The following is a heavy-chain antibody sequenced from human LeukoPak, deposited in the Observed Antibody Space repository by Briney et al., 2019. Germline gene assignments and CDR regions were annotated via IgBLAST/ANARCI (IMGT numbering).Heavy chain of an antibody. D-gene: IGHD3-3*01. CDR3: ASQSRIITIFGVVMTAHAFDI. J-gene: IGHJ3*02. V-gene: IGHV1-2*02. CDR2: INPNSGGT. CDR1: GYTFTGYY. Sequence: ASVKVSCKASGYTFTGYYMHWVRQAPGQGLEWMGWINPNSGGTNYAQKFQGRVTMTRDTSISTAYMELSRLRSDDTAVYYCASQSRIITIFGVVMTAHAFDIWGQRTMVTVSS.